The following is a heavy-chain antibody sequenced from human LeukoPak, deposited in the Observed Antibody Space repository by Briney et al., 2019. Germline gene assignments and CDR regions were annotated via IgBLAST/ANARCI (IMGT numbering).Heavy chain of an antibody. V-gene: IGHV1-69*13. J-gene: IGHJ4*02. CDR2: IIPIFGTA. CDR3: ASQINPYYYDSSGYFLPGY. Sequence: ASVKVSCKASGGTFSSYAISWVRQAPGQGLEWMGGIIPIFGTANYAQKFQGRVTITADESTSTAYMELSSLRSEDTAVYYCASQINPYYYDSSGYFLPGYWGQGTLVTVSS. D-gene: IGHD3-22*01. CDR1: GGTFSSYA.